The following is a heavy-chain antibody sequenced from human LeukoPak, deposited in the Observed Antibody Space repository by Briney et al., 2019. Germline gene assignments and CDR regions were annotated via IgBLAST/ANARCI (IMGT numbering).Heavy chain of an antibody. J-gene: IGHJ3*02. Sequence: ASVKVSCKASGCTFTGYYMHWVRQAPGQGLEWMGWINPNSGGTNYAQKFQGRVTMTRDTSISTAYMELSRLRSDDTAVYYCASYCSSTSCYGGLDAFDIWDQGTMVTVSS. V-gene: IGHV1-2*02. CDR1: GCTFTGYY. CDR3: ASYCSSTSCYGGLDAFDI. CDR2: INPNSGGT. D-gene: IGHD2-2*01.